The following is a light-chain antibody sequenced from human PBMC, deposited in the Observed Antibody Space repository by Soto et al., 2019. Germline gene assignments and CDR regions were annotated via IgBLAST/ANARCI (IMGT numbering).Light chain of an antibody. CDR3: SQHNSYPRT. CDR1: QGVGND. J-gene: IGKJ1*01. Sequence: DVQMTQSPSSLSASVGDRVTITCRASQGVGNDVGWYQQKPGKAPKRLIYAASILQSGVPSRFSGGGSGTEFTLTISSLQPEDFATYFRSQHNSYPRTYAQGTKVDIK. V-gene: IGKV1-17*01. CDR2: AAS.